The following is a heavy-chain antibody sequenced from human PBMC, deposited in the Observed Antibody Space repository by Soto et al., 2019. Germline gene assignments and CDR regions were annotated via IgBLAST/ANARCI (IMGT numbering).Heavy chain of an antibody. CDR2: INAGNGNT. CDR3: ARGSGYYYWDDY. Sequence: GASVKVSCKASGYTFTSYARRWVRQAPGQRLEWMGWINAGNGNTKYSQKFQGRVTITRDTSASTAYMELSSLRSEDTAVYYCARGSGYYYWDDYWGQGTLVTVSS. V-gene: IGHV1-3*01. CDR1: GYTFTSYA. J-gene: IGHJ4*02. D-gene: IGHD3-22*01.